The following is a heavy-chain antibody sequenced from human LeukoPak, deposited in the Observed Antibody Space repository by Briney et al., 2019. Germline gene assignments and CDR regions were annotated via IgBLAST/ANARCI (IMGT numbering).Heavy chain of an antibody. CDR1: GFTFSTYG. Sequence: PGKSLRLSCAASGFTFSTYGMHWVRQAPGKGLDWVALIWFDGSNEAYADSVKGRFTISRDSSNNTLYLQMNRLRAEDTAVYYCAKDPGYYGSGARDRVFDYWGQGTLVTVSS. CDR2: IWFDGSNE. D-gene: IGHD3-10*01. J-gene: IGHJ4*02. V-gene: IGHV3-33*06. CDR3: AKDPGYYGSGARDRVFDY.